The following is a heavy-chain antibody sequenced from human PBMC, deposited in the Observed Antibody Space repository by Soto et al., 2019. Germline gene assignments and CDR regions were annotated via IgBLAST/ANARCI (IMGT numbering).Heavy chain of an antibody. D-gene: IGHD5-18*01. CDR2: INAGNGNT. V-gene: IGHV1-3*01. CDR1: GYTFTSYA. Sequence: ASVNVSCKASGYTFTSYAMHWVRQAPGQRLEWMGWINAGNGNTKYSRKFQGRVTITRDTSASTAYMELSSLRSEDTAVYYCARTRSGYSYGLWGQGTLVTVSS. J-gene: IGHJ4*02. CDR3: ARTRSGYSYGL.